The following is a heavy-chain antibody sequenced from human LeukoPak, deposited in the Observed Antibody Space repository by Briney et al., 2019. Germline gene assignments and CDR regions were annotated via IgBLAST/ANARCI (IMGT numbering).Heavy chain of an antibody. CDR1: GGSLSSGSYY. CDR2: MYYSGTT. CDR3: ARHPPRDGSAFDY. Sequence: SETLSLTCTVSGGSLSSGSYYWGWIRQPPGKGLEWIASMYYSGTTFYSPSLKSRVTISVDTSKNQLSLKLGSVTAADTAVYYCARHPPRDGSAFDYWGQGTLVTVSS. V-gene: IGHV4-39*01. J-gene: IGHJ4*02.